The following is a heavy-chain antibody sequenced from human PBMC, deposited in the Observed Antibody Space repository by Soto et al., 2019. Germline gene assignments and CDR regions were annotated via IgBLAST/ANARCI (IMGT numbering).Heavy chain of an antibody. D-gene: IGHD5-12*01. CDR2: IKRKADGETT. V-gene: IGHV3-15*07. Sequence: EVQLVESGGGLVKPGGSLRLSCAASGFSFSNAWMIWVGQAPGKGLEWVGLIKRKADGETTDYATPVKGRFTISRDDSKNTVYLQMNSLKTEDTAVYYCTTGVAGSTPFDYWGQGTPVTVSS. CDR3: TTGVAGSTPFDY. J-gene: IGHJ4*02. CDR1: GFSFSNAW.